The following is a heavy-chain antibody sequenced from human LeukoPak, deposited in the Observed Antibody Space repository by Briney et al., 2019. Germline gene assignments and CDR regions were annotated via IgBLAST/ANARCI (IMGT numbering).Heavy chain of an antibody. D-gene: IGHD2-2*01. CDR3: ARDEGYCSSTSCYVYGMDV. J-gene: IGHJ6*02. CDR1: GFTFSSYA. V-gene: IGHV3-30*04. Sequence: PGRSLRLSCAASGFTFSSYAMHWVRQAPGKGLEWVAVISFDGGNKYYADSVKGRFTVSRDNSKNTLYLQMNSLRAEDTAVYYCARDEGYCSSTSCYVYGMDVWGQGTTVTVSS. CDR2: ISFDGGNK.